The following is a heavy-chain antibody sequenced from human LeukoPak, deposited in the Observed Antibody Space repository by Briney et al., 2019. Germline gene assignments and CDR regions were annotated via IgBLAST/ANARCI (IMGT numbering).Heavy chain of an antibody. D-gene: IGHD2-21*02. CDR1: GFTFSSYW. Sequence: PGGSLRLSCAASGFTFSSYWMHWVRQALGKGLVWVSRINSDGSSTNYADSVKGRFTISRGNSKNTLYLQMNSLRAEDTAVYYCAKVRLNCGGDCYRFDYWGQGTLVTVSS. J-gene: IGHJ4*02. CDR3: AKVRLNCGGDCYRFDY. CDR2: INSDGSST. V-gene: IGHV3-74*01.